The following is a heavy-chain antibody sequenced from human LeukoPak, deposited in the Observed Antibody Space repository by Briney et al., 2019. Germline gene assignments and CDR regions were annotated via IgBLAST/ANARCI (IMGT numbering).Heavy chain of an antibody. CDR3: VKVAKYYYGSETYYFFEH. Sequence: GGSLRLSCAASGFTLTTYWMSWVRQFPGKGLEWVANINQDGTEKYYVDSVKGRFTVSRDNAKNSLYLQMNSLRVEDTAIYYCVKVAKYYYGSETYYFFEHWGQGTPVTASS. CDR2: INQDGTEK. J-gene: IGHJ4*02. V-gene: IGHV3-7*01. CDR1: GFTLTTYW. D-gene: IGHD3-10*01.